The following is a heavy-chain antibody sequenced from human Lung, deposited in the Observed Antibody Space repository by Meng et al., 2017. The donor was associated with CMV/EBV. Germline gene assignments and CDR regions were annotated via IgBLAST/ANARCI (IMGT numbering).Heavy chain of an antibody. D-gene: IGHD1-26*01. CDR1: GSSFTSYW. CDR3: ARLTSGSQGGCFDY. Sequence: GGSXRLXCKGSGSSFTSYWIGWVRQMPGKGLEWMGIIYPGDSDTRYSPSFQGQVTISADKSISTAYLQWSSLKASDTAMYYCARLTSGSQGGCFDYGGQGKXVTVSS. CDR2: IYPGDSDT. V-gene: IGHV5-51*01. J-gene: IGHJ4*02.